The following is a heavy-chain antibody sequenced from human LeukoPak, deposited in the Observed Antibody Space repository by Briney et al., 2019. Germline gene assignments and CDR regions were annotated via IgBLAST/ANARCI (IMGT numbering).Heavy chain of an antibody. J-gene: IGHJ4*02. Sequence: ASVKVSCKAPGYTFTSYGISWVRQAPGQGLEWMGWISAYNGNTNYAQKFQGRVTMTTDTSTSTAYMELRSLRSDDTAVYYCARDPNRYAAAHPFEYWGQGTLATVSS. D-gene: IGHD6-13*01. CDR3: ARDPNRYAAAHPFEY. V-gene: IGHV1-18*01. CDR2: ISAYNGNT. CDR1: GYTFTSYG.